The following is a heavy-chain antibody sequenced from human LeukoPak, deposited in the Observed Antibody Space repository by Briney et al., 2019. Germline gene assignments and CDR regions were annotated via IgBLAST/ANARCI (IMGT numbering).Heavy chain of an antibody. J-gene: IGHJ4*02. CDR1: GFTFSSYA. CDR2: ISGSGGST. Sequence: GGSLRLSCAASGFTFSSYAMSWVRQAPGKGLEWVSAISGSGGSTTYADSVKGRFTISRDNAKDTLYLQMNSLRAEDTAVYYCAREVSLSSSRHFDYWGQGTLVTVSS. V-gene: IGHV3-23*01. D-gene: IGHD6-6*01. CDR3: AREVSLSSSRHFDY.